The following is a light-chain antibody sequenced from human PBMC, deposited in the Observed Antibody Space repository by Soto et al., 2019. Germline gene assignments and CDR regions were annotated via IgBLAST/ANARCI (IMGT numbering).Light chain of an antibody. V-gene: IGKV3-20*01. CDR3: QQYGGSPMYT. Sequence: EIVLTQSPGTLSVSPGGRATLSCRASQSISSSYLAWYQQKPGQAPRLLMIGASSRATGIPDRFSGGGSGTDFTLTISRLEPEDFAVYYYQQYGGSPMYTFGQGTKLEIK. CDR1: QSISSSY. CDR2: GAS. J-gene: IGKJ2*01.